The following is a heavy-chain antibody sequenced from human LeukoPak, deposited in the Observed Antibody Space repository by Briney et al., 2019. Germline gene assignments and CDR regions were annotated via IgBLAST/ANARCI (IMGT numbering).Heavy chain of an antibody. D-gene: IGHD3-9*01. CDR1: GYTFTSYY. J-gene: IGHJ5*02. Sequence: ASVKVSCKASGYTFTSYYMHWVRQAPGQGLEWMGIINPSGGSTSYAQKFQGRVTMTRDTSTSTVYMELSSLRSEDTAVYYCAGGTRVHYDILTGYYLDPWGQGTLVTVSS. V-gene: IGHV1-46*01. CDR3: AGGTRVHYDILTGYYLDP. CDR2: INPSGGST.